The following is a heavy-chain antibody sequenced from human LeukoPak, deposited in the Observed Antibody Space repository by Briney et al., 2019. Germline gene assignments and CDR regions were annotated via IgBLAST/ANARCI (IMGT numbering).Heavy chain of an antibody. J-gene: IGHJ3*02. Sequence: PSETLSLTCAVYGGSFSGYYWSWIRQPPGKGLEWIGEINHSGSTNYNPSLKSRVTISVDTSKNQFSLKLSSVTAADTAVYYCARESTLCSGYRNAFDISGQGTMVTVSS. V-gene: IGHV4-34*01. CDR2: INHSGST. CDR1: GGSFSGYY. D-gene: IGHD3-3*01. CDR3: ARESTLCSGYRNAFDI.